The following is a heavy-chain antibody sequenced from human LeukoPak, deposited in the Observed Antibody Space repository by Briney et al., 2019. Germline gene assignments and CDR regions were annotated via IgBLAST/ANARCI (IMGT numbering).Heavy chain of an antibody. V-gene: IGHV3-49*03. J-gene: IGHJ3*02. CDR3: TRDLNGDYGFAFDI. D-gene: IGHD4-17*01. CDR2: IRSKAYGGTT. CDR1: GFTFGDYA. Sequence: GGSLRLSCTASGFTFGDYAMSWFRQAPGKGLEWVGFIRSKAYGGTTEYAASVKGRFTISRDDSKSIAYLQINSLNTEDTAVYYCTRDLNGDYGFAFDIWGQGTMVTVSS.